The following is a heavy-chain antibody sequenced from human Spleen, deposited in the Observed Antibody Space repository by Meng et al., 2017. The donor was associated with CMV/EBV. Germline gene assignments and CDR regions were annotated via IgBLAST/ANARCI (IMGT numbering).Heavy chain of an antibody. CDR1: STSSGSSY. D-gene: IGHD2-2*01. J-gene: IGHJ5*02. V-gene: IGHV4-61*01. Sequence: STSSGSSYWNWIRQPPGKGLEWIGYIYYSESNNYSPSLKSRVTISIDTSKNQFSLKLSSVTAADTAVYYCARSYYCSSTSCYNWFDPWGQGTLVTVSS. CDR2: IYYSESN. CDR3: ARSYYCSSTSCYNWFDP.